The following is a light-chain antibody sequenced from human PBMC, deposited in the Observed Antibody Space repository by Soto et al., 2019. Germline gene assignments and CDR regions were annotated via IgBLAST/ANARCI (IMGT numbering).Light chain of an antibody. CDR3: SSYTGGNPSYV. CDR1: SSDVGGYDY. CDR2: EVT. V-gene: IGLV2-8*01. Sequence: QSALAQPPSASGSPGQSVTISCTGTSSDVGGYDYVSWYQQHPGKAPKLMIYEVTIRPSGVSDRFSGSKSGNTASLTVSALQAEDEADYYCSSYTGGNPSYVFGTGTKVTVL. J-gene: IGLJ1*01.